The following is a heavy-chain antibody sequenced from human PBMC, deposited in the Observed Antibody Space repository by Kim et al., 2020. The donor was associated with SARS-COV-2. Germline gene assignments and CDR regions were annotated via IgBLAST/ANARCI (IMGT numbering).Heavy chain of an antibody. Sequence: YADSVKGRFTISRDNAKNSLYLQMNSLGAEDTAVYYCARDPRGYSYGYLNWGQGTLVTVSS. J-gene: IGHJ4*02. D-gene: IGHD5-18*01. V-gene: IGHV3-11*04. CDR3: ARDPRGYSYGYLN.